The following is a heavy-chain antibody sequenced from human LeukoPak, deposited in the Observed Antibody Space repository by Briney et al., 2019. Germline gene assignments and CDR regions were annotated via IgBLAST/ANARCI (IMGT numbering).Heavy chain of an antibody. CDR1: GFTFSSSA. D-gene: IGHD2-15*01. Sequence: GGSLRLSCAASGFTFSSSAMSWVRQAPGKGLERVSAISNNGGYTYYADSVQGRFTISRDNSKSTLCLQMNSLRAEDTAVYYCAKQLGYCSDGSCYFPYWGQGTLVTVPS. V-gene: IGHV3-23*01. CDR2: ISNNGGYT. J-gene: IGHJ4*02. CDR3: AKQLGYCSDGSCYFPY.